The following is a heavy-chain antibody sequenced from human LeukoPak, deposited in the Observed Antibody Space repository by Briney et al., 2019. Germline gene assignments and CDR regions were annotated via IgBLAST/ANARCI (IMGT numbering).Heavy chain of an antibody. J-gene: IGHJ5*02. CDR2: INHSGST. Sequence: SETLSLTCAVYGGSFSGYYWSWIRQPPGKGLEWIGEINHSGSTNYNPSLKSRVTISVDTSKNQFSLKLSSVTAADTAVYYCARGRNPYYYGSGSLGNWFDPWGQGTLVTVSS. D-gene: IGHD3-10*01. CDR1: GGSFSGYY. V-gene: IGHV4-34*01. CDR3: ARGRNPYYYGSGSLGNWFDP.